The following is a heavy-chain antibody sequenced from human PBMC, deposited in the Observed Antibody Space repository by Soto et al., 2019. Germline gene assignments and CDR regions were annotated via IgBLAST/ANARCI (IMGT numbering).Heavy chain of an antibody. CDR3: AREGGAAAGNPNKYYYYYYGMDV. D-gene: IGHD6-13*01. CDR1: GGSFSGYY. Sequence: QVQLQQWGAGLLKPSETLSLTCAVYGGSFSGYYWSWIRQPPGKGLEWIGEINHSGSTNYNPSLKSRVTISVDTSKNQFSPKLSSVTAADTAVYYCAREGGAAAGNPNKYYYYYYGMDVWGQGTTVTVSS. V-gene: IGHV4-34*01. CDR2: INHSGST. J-gene: IGHJ6*02.